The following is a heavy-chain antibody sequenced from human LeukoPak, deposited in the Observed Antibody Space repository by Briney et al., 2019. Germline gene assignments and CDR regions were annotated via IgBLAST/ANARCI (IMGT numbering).Heavy chain of an antibody. J-gene: IGHJ6*02. CDR3: ARDPRIVVVPAAMPYYYYGMDV. D-gene: IGHD2-2*01. V-gene: IGHV4-34*01. CDR2: INHSGST. CDR1: GGSFSGYY. Sequence: SETLSLTCAVYGGSFSGYYWSWVRQPPGKGLEWIGEINHSGSTNHNPSLKSRVTISVDTSKNQFSLKLSSVTAADTAVYYCARDPRIVVVPAAMPYYYYGMDVWGQGTTVTVSS.